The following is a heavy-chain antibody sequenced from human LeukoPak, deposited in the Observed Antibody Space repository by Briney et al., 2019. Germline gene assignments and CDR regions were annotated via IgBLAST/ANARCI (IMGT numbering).Heavy chain of an antibody. CDR2: ISTYNGNT. CDR1: GYTFTSYG. Sequence: ASVKVSCKASGYTFTSYGMSWVRQAPGQGPEWMGWISTYNGNTNYAQKFQGRVTMTTDTSTSTAYMELRSLRSDDTAVYYCAARSGTYPYYFDYWGQGTLVTVSS. D-gene: IGHD3-10*01. J-gene: IGHJ4*01. V-gene: IGHV1-18*01. CDR3: AARSGTYPYYFDY.